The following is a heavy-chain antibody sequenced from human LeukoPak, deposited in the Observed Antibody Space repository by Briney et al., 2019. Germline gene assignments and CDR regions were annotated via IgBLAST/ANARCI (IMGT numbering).Heavy chain of an antibody. CDR2: ISGSGGST. Sequence: QAGGSLRLSCAVSGFTLSNFWMNWVRQAPGKGLEWVSAISGSGGSTYYADSVKGRFTISRDNSKNTLYLQMNSLRAEDTAVYYCAKDQTVMAGFDYWGQGTLVTVSS. CDR3: AKDQTVMAGFDY. J-gene: IGHJ4*02. CDR1: GFTLSNFW. D-gene: IGHD6-19*01. V-gene: IGHV3-23*01.